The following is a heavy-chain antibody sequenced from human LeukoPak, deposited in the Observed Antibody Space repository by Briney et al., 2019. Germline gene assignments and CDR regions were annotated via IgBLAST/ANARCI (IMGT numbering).Heavy chain of an antibody. Sequence: GGSLRLSCAASGFIFSTYAMRWVRQAPGKGLEWVSSIRCSGGNTDYADSVKGRFTISRDNSKNTLYLQMNSLRAEDTAVYYWANIIVVVPAANPRAYFEYWGEG. CDR2: IRCSGGNT. J-gene: IGHJ4*02. D-gene: IGHD2-2*01. CDR1: GFIFSTYA. V-gene: IGHV3-23*01. CDR3: ANIIVVVPAANPRAYFEY.